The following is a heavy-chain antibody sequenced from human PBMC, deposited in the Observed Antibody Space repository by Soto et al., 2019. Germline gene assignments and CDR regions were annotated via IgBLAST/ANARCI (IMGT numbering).Heavy chain of an antibody. D-gene: IGHD5-12*01. Sequence: WGSLRLSCAASGFTFISYEINFFRHSPLKGLEWVSYISTSGSTIYYADSVKGRFTISRDNAKNSLYLQMYTLRAEDTAVYYCVRGKTWLQLSYYFDYWGQGTLVTVSS. CDR1: GFTFISYE. CDR3: VRGKTWLQLSYYFDY. V-gene: IGHV3-48*03. CDR2: ISTSGSTI. J-gene: IGHJ4*02.